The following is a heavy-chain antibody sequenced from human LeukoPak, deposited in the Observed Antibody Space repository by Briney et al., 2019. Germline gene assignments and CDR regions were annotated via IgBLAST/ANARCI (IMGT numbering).Heavy chain of an antibody. D-gene: IGHD2-8*01. CDR2: LSYDGSNK. V-gene: IGHV3-30*03. J-gene: IGHJ6*02. Sequence: GGSLRLSCAASGFTFSNYGMHWVRQAPGKGLEWVAVLSYDGSNKYYADSMKGRFTISRDNAKNSLYLQMNSLRAEDTAVYYCARVMEDCTNGVCQIYYYYGMDVWGQGTTVTVSS. CDR3: ARVMEDCTNGVCQIYYYYGMDV. CDR1: GFTFSNYG.